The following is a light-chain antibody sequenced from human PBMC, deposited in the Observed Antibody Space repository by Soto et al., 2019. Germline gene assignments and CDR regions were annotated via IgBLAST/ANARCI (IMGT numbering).Light chain of an antibody. CDR2: GTS. V-gene: IGKV3-20*01. CDR3: QQPRSSQPST. J-gene: IGKJ2*02. Sequence: VLTQSPGTLSLSPGERATLSCRASQSVSRNYLAWYQQKPGQAPRLLISGTSSRATGIPDKFTGSGSGTDFTVSISSLEPEDFAVYYYQQPRSSQPSTFGQGSKVEIK. CDR1: QSVSRNY.